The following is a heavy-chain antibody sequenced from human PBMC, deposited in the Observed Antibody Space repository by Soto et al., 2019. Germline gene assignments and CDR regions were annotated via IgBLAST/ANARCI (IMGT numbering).Heavy chain of an antibody. Sequence: GGSLRLSCAASGFTFSSYAMHWVRQAPGKGLEWVAVISYDGSNKYYADSVKGRFTISRDNSKNTLYLQMNSLRAEDTAVYYCAMRDGYNWGPFDYWGQGTLVTVSS. CDR2: ISYDGSNK. CDR3: AMRDGYNWGPFDY. CDR1: GFTFSSYA. D-gene: IGHD5-12*01. V-gene: IGHV3-30-3*01. J-gene: IGHJ4*02.